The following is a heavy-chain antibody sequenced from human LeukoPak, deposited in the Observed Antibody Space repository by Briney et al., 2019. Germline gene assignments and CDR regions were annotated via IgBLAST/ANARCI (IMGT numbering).Heavy chain of an antibody. CDR2: IYNSGST. Sequence: SETLSLTCTVSGYSISSGYYWGWIRQPPGKGLEWIGYIYNSGSTNYNPSLKSRVTISVDRSKNQFSLKLSSVTAADTAVYYCAGGGAAADYYYYYYMDVWGKGTTVTVSS. V-gene: IGHV4-38-2*02. CDR1: GYSISSGYY. D-gene: IGHD6-13*01. J-gene: IGHJ6*03. CDR3: AGGGAAADYYYYYYMDV.